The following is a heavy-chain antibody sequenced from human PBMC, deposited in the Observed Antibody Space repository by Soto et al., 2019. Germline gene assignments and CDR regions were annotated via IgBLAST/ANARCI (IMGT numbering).Heavy chain of an antibody. J-gene: IGHJ4*02. CDR3: ALPSGEQMTTVTTYFDY. Sequence: SETLSLTCAVYGGSFSGYYWSWIRQPPGKGLEWIGEINHSGSTNYNPSLKSRVTISVDTSKNQFSLKLSSVTAADTAVYYCALPSGEQMTTVTTYFDYWGQGTLVTVSS. CDR2: INHSGST. V-gene: IGHV4-34*01. CDR1: GGSFSGYY. D-gene: IGHD4-17*01.